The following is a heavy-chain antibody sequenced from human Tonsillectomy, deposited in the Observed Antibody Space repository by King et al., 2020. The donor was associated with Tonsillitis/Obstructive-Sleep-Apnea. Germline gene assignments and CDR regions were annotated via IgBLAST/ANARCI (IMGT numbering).Heavy chain of an antibody. J-gene: IGHJ4*02. V-gene: IGHV2-26*01. CDR1: GFSLSNARMG. Sequence: TLKESGPVLVKPTETLTLTCTVSGFSLSNARMGVSWIRQPPGKALEWLAHIFSNDEKSYSTSLKSRLTISKDTSKSQVVLTMTNMDPVDTATYYCARMRYSYGRFGFGSSGYFDYWGQGTLVTVSS. CDR2: IFSNDEK. CDR3: ARMRYSYGRFGFGSSGYFDY. D-gene: IGHD5-18*01.